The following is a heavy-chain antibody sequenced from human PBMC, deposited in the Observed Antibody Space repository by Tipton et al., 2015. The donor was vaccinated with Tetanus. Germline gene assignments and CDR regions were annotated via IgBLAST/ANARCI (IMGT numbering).Heavy chain of an antibody. CDR3: AGGLVRWYEP. Sequence: LRLSCTVSGGSVRSGDYSWNWIRQPPGQGLEWLAYVSYRGRTNPNHSHKSRNPITRDPSKKQFSLKLTSVTPADTPVYSCAGGLVRWYEPWGRGTLVSVSS. V-gene: IGHV4-61*08. J-gene: IGHJ5*02. D-gene: IGHD3-10*01. CDR1: GGSVRSGDYS. CDR2: VSYRGRT.